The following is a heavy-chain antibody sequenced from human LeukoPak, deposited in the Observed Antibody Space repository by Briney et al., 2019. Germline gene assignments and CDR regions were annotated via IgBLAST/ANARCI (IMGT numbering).Heavy chain of an antibody. J-gene: IGHJ5*02. CDR3: ARGLVSYGGFDP. D-gene: IGHD4-17*01. Sequence: SETLSLTCIVSGGSISSGSYYWSWIRQPAGKGLEWIGRIYTSGSTNYNPSLKSRVTISVDTSKNQFSLKLSSVTAADTAVYYCARGLVSYGGFDPWGQGTLVTVSS. V-gene: IGHV4-61*02. CDR1: GGSISSGSYY. CDR2: IYTSGST.